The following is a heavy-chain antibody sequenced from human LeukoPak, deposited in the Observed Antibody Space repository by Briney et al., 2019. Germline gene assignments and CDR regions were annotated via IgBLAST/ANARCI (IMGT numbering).Heavy chain of an antibody. CDR3: ATSTDIVVVPAARGYNWFDP. D-gene: IGHD2-2*01. CDR2: INHSGST. J-gene: IGHJ5*02. V-gene: IGHV4-34*01. Sequence: PSETLSLTCAVYGGSFSGYYWSWIRHPPGKGLEWIGEINHSGSTNYNPSLKSRVTISVDTSQNQFSLKLRSVTAADTAVYYCATSTDIVVVPAARGYNWFDPWGQGTLVTVSS. CDR1: GGSFSGYY.